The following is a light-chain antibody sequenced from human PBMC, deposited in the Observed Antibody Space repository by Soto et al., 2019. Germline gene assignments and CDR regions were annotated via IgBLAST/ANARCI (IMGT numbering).Light chain of an antibody. CDR1: SSDVGGYNY. CDR3: SSYTSGTTFV. J-gene: IGLJ1*01. V-gene: IGLV2-14*01. Sequence: QSALTQPASVSGSPGQSITISCTGTSSDVGGYNYVSWYQQEPGKAPKLMICDVSNRPSGVSNRFSGSKSGNTASLTISGLQAEDEAHYYCSSYTSGTTFVFGTGTKLTVL. CDR2: DVS.